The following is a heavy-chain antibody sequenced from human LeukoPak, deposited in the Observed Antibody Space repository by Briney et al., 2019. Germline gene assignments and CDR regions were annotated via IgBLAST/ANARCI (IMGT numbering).Heavy chain of an antibody. V-gene: IGHV3-48*01. D-gene: IGHD1-20*01. CDR3: ARDYVTGRTSAFDI. CDR2: ISSSSSTI. J-gene: IGHJ3*02. CDR1: GFTFSSYG. Sequence: GGSLRLSCAASGFTFSSYGMTWVRQAPGKGLEWVSYISSSSSTIYYADSVKGRFTISRDNAKNSLYLQLNSLRAEDTAVYYCARDYVTGRTSAFDIWGQGTMVTVSS.